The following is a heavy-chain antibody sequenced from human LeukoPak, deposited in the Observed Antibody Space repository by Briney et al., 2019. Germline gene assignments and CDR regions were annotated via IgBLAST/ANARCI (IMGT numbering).Heavy chain of an antibody. CDR1: GFPFSAYA. D-gene: IGHD5-18*01. CDR3: AKESLRRHSYGFDN. V-gene: IGHV3-23*01. CDR2: ISASGDTT. Sequence: PGRSLRLSCAASGFPFSAYAMSWVRQAPGKGLEWVSAISASGDTTYYADSVRGRFTISRDNSKNTLYLQMNSLRAGDTALYYCAKESLRRHSYGFDNWGQGTLVTVSS. J-gene: IGHJ4*02.